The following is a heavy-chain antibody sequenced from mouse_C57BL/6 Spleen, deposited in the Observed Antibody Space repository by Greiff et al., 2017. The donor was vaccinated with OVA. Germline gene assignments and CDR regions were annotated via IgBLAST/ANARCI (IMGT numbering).Heavy chain of an antibody. J-gene: IGHJ4*01. CDR3: TIADYGSSFFYAMDY. Sequence: EVMLVESGEGLVKPGGSLKLSCAASGFTFSSYAMSWVRQTPEKRLEWVAYISSGGDYIYYADTVKGRFTISRDNARNTLYLQMSSLKSEDTAMYYCTIADYGSSFFYAMDYWGQGTSVTVSS. CDR1: GFTFSSYA. CDR2: ISSGGDYI. D-gene: IGHD1-1*01. V-gene: IGHV5-9-1*02.